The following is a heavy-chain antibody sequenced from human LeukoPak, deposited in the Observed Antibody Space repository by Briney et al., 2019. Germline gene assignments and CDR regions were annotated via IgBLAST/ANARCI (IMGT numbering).Heavy chain of an antibody. V-gene: IGHV3-66*01. J-gene: IGHJ6*02. Sequence: GGSLRLSCAAPGFTVSSNYMSWVRQAPGKGLEWVSVIYSGGSTYYADSVKGRFIISRDNSKNTLYLQMNSLRAEDTAVYYCATEDIVVDPAAMEPLYYSGMDVWGQGTTVTVSS. D-gene: IGHD2-2*01. CDR2: IYSGGST. CDR3: ATEDIVVDPAAMEPLYYSGMDV. CDR1: GFTVSSNY.